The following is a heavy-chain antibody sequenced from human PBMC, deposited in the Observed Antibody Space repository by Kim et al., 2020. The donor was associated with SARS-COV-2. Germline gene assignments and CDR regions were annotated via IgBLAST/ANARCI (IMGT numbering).Heavy chain of an antibody. Sequence: SETLSLTCAVSGGSVSRNSHYWGWIRRPPGKALEWIGTIFYTGVTYYNPSLKSRVTISVDTSRNQFSLRLLSVTAADTAVYYCARLVIAVAVDSWGQGTLVTVSS. V-gene: IGHV4-39*01. CDR3: ARLVIAVAVDS. CDR1: GGSVSRNSHY. J-gene: IGHJ4*02. D-gene: IGHD6-19*01. CDR2: IFYTGVT.